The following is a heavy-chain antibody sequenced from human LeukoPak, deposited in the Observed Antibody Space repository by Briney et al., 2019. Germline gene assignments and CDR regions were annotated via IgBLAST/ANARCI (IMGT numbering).Heavy chain of an antibody. CDR3: ARVISSSPNYMDV. V-gene: IGHV4-34*01. Sequence: SETLSLTCAVYGGSFSGYYWSWIRQPPGKGLEWIGEINHSGSTNYNPSLKSRVTISVDTSKNQFSLKLSSVTAADTAVYYCARVISSSPNYMDVWGKGTTVTVSS. D-gene: IGHD6-6*01. CDR1: GGSFSGYY. CDR2: INHSGST. J-gene: IGHJ6*03.